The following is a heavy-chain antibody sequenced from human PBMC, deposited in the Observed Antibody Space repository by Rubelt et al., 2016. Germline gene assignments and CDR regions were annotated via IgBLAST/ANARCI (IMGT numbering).Heavy chain of an antibody. CDR2: MSYSGSG. CDR1: GGSITDGTYY. V-gene: IGHV4-39*02. D-gene: IGHD2-21*02. CDR3: ARLGDGLALVY. J-gene: IGHJ4*02. Sequence: QVQLKESGPGLVKPSETLSLTCSVSGGSITDGTYYWTWIRQPPGKGLEWIGSMSYSGSGSYNPSLRTRVTIPPDSSKNHFSLNMRPVTAADTAVYYCARLGDGLALVYWGRGTLVTVSS.